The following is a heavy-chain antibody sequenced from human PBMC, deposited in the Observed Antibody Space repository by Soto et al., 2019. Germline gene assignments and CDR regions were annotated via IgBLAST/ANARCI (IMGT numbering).Heavy chain of an antibody. V-gene: IGHV3-21*01. J-gene: IGHJ6*02. Sequence: KTGGSLRLSCAASGFTFSSYSMNWVRQAPGKGLEWVSSISSSSSYIYYADSVKGRFTISRDNAKNSLYLQMNSLRAEDTAVYYCARVGVRYYYDSSGYYSDVIYYGMDVWGQGTTVTVSS. CDR1: GFTFSSYS. CDR3: ARVGVRYYYDSSGYYSDVIYYGMDV. CDR2: ISSSSSYI. D-gene: IGHD3-22*01.